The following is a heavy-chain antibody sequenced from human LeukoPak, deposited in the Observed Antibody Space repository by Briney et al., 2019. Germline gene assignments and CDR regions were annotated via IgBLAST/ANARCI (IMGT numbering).Heavy chain of an antibody. D-gene: IGHD6-19*01. J-gene: IGHJ4*02. CDR2: ISGSGGST. V-gene: IGHV3-23*01. CDR1: GFTFSSHA. Sequence: GGSLRLSCAASGFTFSSHAMSWVRQAPGKGLEWVSAISGSGGSTYYADSVKGRFTISRDNSKNTLYLQMNSLRAEDTAVYYCAKDSSGWFYYFDYWGQGTLVTVSS. CDR3: AKDSSGWFYYFDY.